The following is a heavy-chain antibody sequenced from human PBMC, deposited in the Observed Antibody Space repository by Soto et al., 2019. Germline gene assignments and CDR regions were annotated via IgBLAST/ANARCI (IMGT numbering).Heavy chain of an antibody. CDR3: ARDRVATTLFDY. D-gene: IGHD5-12*01. J-gene: IGHJ4*02. Sequence: QVQLMQSGAEVKKPGSSVKVSCKASGGTFSSYAISWVRQAPGQGLEWMGGIIPIFGTANYAQKFQGRVTITADEATSTAYMELSSLRSEDTAVYYCARDRVATTLFDYWGQGTLVTVSS. V-gene: IGHV1-69*12. CDR2: IIPIFGTA. CDR1: GGTFSSYA.